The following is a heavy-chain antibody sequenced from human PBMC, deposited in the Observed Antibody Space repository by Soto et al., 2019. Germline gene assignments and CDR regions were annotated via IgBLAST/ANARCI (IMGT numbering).Heavy chain of an antibody. CDR2: MNPDSGNT. D-gene: IGHD3-9*01. J-gene: IGHJ4*02. CDR1: GYTFTSYD. Sequence: QVQLVQSGAEVKKPGASVKVSCKASGYTFTSYDINWVRQATGQVLEWMGRMNPDSGNTGYAQKFQGRVTMTRNTSISTAYMELSSLRSEDTAVYYCARSAFAYYDILTGYSLFDYWGQGTLVTVSS. V-gene: IGHV1-8*01. CDR3: ARSAFAYYDILTGYSLFDY.